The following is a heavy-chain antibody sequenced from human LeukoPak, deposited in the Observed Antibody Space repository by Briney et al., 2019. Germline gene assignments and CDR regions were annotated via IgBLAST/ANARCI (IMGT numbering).Heavy chain of an antibody. Sequence: GGSLRLSCAASGFTFSSYSMNWVRQAPGKGLEWVSYISSSSSTMYYADSVKGRFTISRDNAKNSLYLQMNSLRAEDTALYYCAKALYYYYYGMDVWGQGTTVTVSS. CDR3: AKALYYYYYGMDV. CDR1: GFTFSSYS. V-gene: IGHV3-48*04. J-gene: IGHJ6*02. CDR2: ISSSSSTM.